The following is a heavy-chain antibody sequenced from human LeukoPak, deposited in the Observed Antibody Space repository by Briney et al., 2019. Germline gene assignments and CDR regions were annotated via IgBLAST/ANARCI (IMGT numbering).Heavy chain of an antibody. V-gene: IGHV4-38-2*02. CDR3: ARVVRYYDSSGYVI. D-gene: IGHD3-22*01. CDR1: GYSISSGYY. J-gene: IGHJ4*02. CDR2: IYHSGST. Sequence: SETLSLTCTVSGYSISSGYYWGWIRQPPGKGLEWIGSIYHSGSTYYNPSLKSRVTISVNTSKNQFSLKLSSVTAADTAVYYCARVVRYYDSSGYVIWGLGTLVTVSS.